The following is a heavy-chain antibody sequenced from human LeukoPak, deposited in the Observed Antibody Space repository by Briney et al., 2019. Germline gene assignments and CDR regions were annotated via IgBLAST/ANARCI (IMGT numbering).Heavy chain of an antibody. CDR3: AKDPRDPSEYYFDY. V-gene: IGHV3-23*01. CDR1: GFTFSTFA. J-gene: IGHJ4*02. CDR2: ISGSGGST. Sequence: GGSLRLSCAASGFTFSTFAMNWVRQAPGKGLEWVSAISGSGGSTYYADSVKGRFTISRDNSKNTLYLQMNSLRAEDTAVYYCAKDPRDPSEYYFDYWGQGTLVTVSS. D-gene: IGHD2-2*01.